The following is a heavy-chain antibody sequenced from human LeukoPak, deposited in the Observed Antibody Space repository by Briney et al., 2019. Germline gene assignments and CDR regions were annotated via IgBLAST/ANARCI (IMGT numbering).Heavy chain of an antibody. CDR3: ATLGYSSSWYRELNYYYYYMDV. D-gene: IGHD6-13*01. Sequence: PSGTLSLTCAVSGGSISSSNWWSWVRQPPGKGLEWIGEIYHSGSTNYNPSLKSRVTISVDKSKNQFSLKLSSVTAADTAVYYCATLGYSSSWYRELNYYYYYMDVWGKGTTVTVSS. CDR2: IYHSGST. J-gene: IGHJ6*03. V-gene: IGHV4-4*02. CDR1: GGSISSSNW.